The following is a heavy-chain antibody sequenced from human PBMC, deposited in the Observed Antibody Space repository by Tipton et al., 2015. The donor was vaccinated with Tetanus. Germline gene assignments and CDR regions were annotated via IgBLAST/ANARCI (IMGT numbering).Heavy chain of an antibody. V-gene: IGHV4-59*01. D-gene: IGHD1-1*01. J-gene: IGHJ4*02. CDR1: GGSISSYY. CDR2: IYYSGST. Sequence: TLSLTCTVSGGSISSYYWSWIRQPPGKGLEWIGYIYYSGSTNYNPSLKSRVTISVDTFKNQFSLKLSSVTAADTAVYYCAREVHNNYYFDYWGQGTLVTVSS. CDR3: AREVHNNYYFDY.